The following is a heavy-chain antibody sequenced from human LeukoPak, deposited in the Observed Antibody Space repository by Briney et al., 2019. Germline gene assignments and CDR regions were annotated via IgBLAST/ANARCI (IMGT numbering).Heavy chain of an antibody. CDR3: ARVTSRLGWFDP. CDR1: GYSISSGYY. J-gene: IGHJ5*02. CDR2: ISHSGST. Sequence: SEPLSLTCTVSGYSISSGYYWGWIRQPPGKGLEWIGSISHSGSTYYNPSLKSRVTISVDTSKNQFSLKLRSVTAADTAVYYCARVTSRLGWFDPWGQGTLVTVSS. V-gene: IGHV4-38-2*02. D-gene: IGHD1-14*01.